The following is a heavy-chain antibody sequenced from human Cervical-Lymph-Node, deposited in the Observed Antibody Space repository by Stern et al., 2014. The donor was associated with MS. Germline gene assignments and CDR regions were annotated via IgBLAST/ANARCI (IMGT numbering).Heavy chain of an antibody. CDR1: GGSVSSGSSY. CDR3: ASGYRFFES. CDR2: IHPTGNA. D-gene: IGHD5-18*01. J-gene: IGHJ4*02. V-gene: IGHV4-61*02. Sequence: VQLVQSGPGLVKPSQTLSLTCTLSGGSVSSGSSYWSWIRQPAGQGLEWIGRIHPTGNAFYTPSLKRPVNLSLDTSKNQHPMQLNSVTAADTAVYYCASGYRFFESWGQGTLVTVSS.